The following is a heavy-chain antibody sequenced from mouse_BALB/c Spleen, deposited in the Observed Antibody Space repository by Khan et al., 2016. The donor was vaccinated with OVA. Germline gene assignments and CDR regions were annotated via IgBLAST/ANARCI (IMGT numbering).Heavy chain of an antibody. CDR1: GYTFTNYG. D-gene: IGHD6-2*01. CDR3: ARISSYWYSDV. J-gene: IGHJ1*01. CDR2: INTYTGRP. Sequence: QIQLVQSGPELKKPGETVKISCKASGYTFTNYGMNWVKQAPGKGLKWMGWINTYTGRPTYADDFKDRFAFSLETSASTAYLQISNLKNEDVTTYFCARISSYWYSDVWGAGTTVTVSS. V-gene: IGHV9-1*02.